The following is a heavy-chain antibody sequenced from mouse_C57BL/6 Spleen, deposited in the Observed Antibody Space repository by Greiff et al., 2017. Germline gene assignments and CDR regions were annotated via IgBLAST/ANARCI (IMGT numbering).Heavy chain of an antibody. CDR3: TRRGLYYYGSSLYYAMDY. V-gene: IGHV1-15*01. Sequence: VQLQQSGAELVRPGASVTLSCKASGYTFTDYEMHWVKQTPVHGLEWIGAIDPETGGTAYNQKFKGKAILTADKSSSTAYMELRSLTSEDSAVYYCTRRGLYYYGSSLYYAMDYWGQGTSVTVSS. CDR1: GYTFTDYE. J-gene: IGHJ4*01. CDR2: IDPETGGT. D-gene: IGHD1-1*01.